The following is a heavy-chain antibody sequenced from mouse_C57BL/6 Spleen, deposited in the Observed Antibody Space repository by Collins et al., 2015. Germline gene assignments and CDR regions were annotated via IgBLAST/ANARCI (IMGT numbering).Heavy chain of an antibody. CDR3: TRGAYDYANFDY. V-gene: IGHV5-6*01. CDR2: ISSGGSYT. CDR1: GFTFSSYG. D-gene: IGHD2-4*01. Sequence: EVQLVESGGDLVKPGGSLKLSCAASGFTFSSYGMSWVRQTPDKRLEWVATISSGGSYTYYPDSVKGRFTISRDNAKNTLYLQMSSLKSEDTAMYYCTRGAYDYANFDYWGQGTTLTVSS. J-gene: IGHJ2*01.